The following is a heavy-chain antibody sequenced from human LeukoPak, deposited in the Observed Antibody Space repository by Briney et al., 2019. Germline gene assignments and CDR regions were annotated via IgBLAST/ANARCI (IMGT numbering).Heavy chain of an antibody. D-gene: IGHD4-17*01. CDR2: INPDGSST. CDR3: AKDWRDYGDYHAFDM. V-gene: IGHV3-74*01. J-gene: IGHJ3*02. CDR1: EFTFTRNW. Sequence: GGSLRLSCEASEFTFTRNWMHWVRQAPGKGLVWVSTINPDGSSTRYADSVKGRFTISRDNSKNTLYLQMSSLRAEDTAIYYCAKDWRDYGDYHAFDMWGQGTMVTVSS.